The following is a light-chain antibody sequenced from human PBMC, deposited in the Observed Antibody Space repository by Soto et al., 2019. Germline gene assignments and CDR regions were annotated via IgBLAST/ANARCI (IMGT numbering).Light chain of an antibody. CDR1: QSVSTNF. CDR2: GAS. V-gene: IGKV3-20*01. CDR3: QQYGRTSWT. Sequence: EIVWTKSPGTRSLSPGEGATLSCRASQSVSTNFFAWYQQKPGQAPRLLIYGASHSATGIPDRFSGSGSGTDFTLTISRLEPEDFAVYYCQQYGRTSWTFGQGTKVEIK. J-gene: IGKJ1*01.